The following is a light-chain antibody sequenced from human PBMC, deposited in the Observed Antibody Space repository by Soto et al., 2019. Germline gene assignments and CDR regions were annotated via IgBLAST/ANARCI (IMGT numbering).Light chain of an antibody. CDR2: DAS. CDR1: QSVSSY. J-gene: IGKJ3*01. CDR3: QQRSKGTLFT. Sequence: EIVLTQSPATLSLSPGERATLSCRASQSVSSYLAWYQQKPGQAPRLLIYDASNRATGIPARFSGSGSGTVLALTMISLEREDFTVFCLQQRSKGTLFTFGASAIVDI. V-gene: IGKV3-11*01.